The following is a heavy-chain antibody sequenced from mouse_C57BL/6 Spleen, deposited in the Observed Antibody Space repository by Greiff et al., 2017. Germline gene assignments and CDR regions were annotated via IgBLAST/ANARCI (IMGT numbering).Heavy chain of an antibody. J-gene: IGHJ4*01. Sequence: EVQLQQSGPELVKPGASVKMSCKASGYTFTDYNMHWVKQSHGKSLEWIGYINPNNGGTSYNQKFKGKATLTVNKSSSTAYMELRSLTSEDSAVYYCAITTVVATDYAMDYWGQGTSVTVSS. CDR2: INPNNGGT. D-gene: IGHD1-1*01. V-gene: IGHV1-22*01. CDR3: AITTVVATDYAMDY. CDR1: GYTFTDYN.